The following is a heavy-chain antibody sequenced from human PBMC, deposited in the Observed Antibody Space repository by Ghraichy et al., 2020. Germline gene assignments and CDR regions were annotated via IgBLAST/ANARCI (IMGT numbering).Heavy chain of an antibody. CDR2: IKQDGSEK. CDR1: GFTFSSYW. CDR3: AREKEDYYYGMDV. Sequence: GGSLRLSCAASGFTFSSYWMSWVRQAPGKGLEWVANIKQDGSEKYYVDSVKGRFTISRDNAKNSLYLQMNSLRAEDTAVYYCAREKEDYYYGMDVWGQGTTVTVYS. V-gene: IGHV3-7*01. J-gene: IGHJ6*02.